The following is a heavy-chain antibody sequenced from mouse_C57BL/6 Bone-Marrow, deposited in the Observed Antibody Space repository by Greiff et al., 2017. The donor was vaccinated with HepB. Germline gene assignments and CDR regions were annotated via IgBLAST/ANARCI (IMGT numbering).Heavy chain of an antibody. Sequence: QVQLQHSGPELVKPGASVKISCKASGYAFSSSWMNWVKQRPGKGLEWIGRIYPGDGDTNYNGKFKGKATLTADKSSSTAYMQLSSLTSEDSAVYFCARCSITTVVADWYFDVWGTGTTVTVSS. CDR2: IYPGDGDT. J-gene: IGHJ1*03. V-gene: IGHV1-82*01. D-gene: IGHD1-1*01. CDR1: GYAFSSSW. CDR3: ARCSITTVVADWYFDV.